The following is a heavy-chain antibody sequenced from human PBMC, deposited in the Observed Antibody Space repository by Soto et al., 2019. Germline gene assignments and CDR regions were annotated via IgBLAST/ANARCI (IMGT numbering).Heavy chain of an antibody. D-gene: IGHD3-10*01. Sequence: EVQLLESGGGLVQTGGSLRLSCAASGFTFSSYAMSWVRQAPGKGLEWVSAISGSGGSTYYADSVKGRFTISRDNSKNTLYLQMNSPRAEDTADYYCAKDHAYGSGSYYFDYWGQGTLVTVSS. CDR1: GFTFSSYA. CDR3: AKDHAYGSGSYYFDY. J-gene: IGHJ4*02. CDR2: ISGSGGST. V-gene: IGHV3-23*01.